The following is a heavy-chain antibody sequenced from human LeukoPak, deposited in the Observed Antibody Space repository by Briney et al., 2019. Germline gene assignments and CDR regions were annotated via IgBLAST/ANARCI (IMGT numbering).Heavy chain of an antibody. Sequence: SQTLSLTCTVSGCSSSSGSYYRRWIRQPPGRGLGWIRSIYTGGRTNYNPSLKSRVTISVATSKNQFSLKLSSVTAADTAVYYCARRPYYYGSGSYYYYYMDVWGKGTTVTVSS. J-gene: IGHJ6*03. CDR3: ARRPYYYGSGSYYYYYMDV. CDR2: IYTGGRT. V-gene: IGHV4-61*02. D-gene: IGHD3-10*01. CDR1: GCSSSSGSYY.